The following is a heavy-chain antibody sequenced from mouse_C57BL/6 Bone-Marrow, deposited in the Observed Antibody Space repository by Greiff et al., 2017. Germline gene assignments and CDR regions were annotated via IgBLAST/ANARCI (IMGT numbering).Heavy chain of an antibody. J-gene: IGHJ3*01. V-gene: IGHV2-3*01. Sequence: VLLVESGPGLVAPSQCLSITCTVSGFSLTSYGVSWVRQPPGKGLEWLGVIWGDGSTNYHSAPISGLSISKDYSKTHVFLILHRLQTDDTATYYCANGVDYDVGWFAYWGQGTLVTVSA. CDR1: GFSLTSYG. D-gene: IGHD2-4*01. CDR2: IWGDGST. CDR3: ANGVDYDVGWFAY.